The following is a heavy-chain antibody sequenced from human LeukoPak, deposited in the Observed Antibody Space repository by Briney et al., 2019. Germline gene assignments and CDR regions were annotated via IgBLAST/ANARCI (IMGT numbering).Heavy chain of an antibody. V-gene: IGHV3-48*03. CDR3: ARVRAGTYGLHAFDI. CDR2: ITSSGSAK. D-gene: IGHD1-26*01. CDR1: GCTFSTYE. J-gene: IGHJ3*02. Sequence: PGGSLRLSCAASGCTFSTYEMNWVRQAPGQGLEWLSYITSSGSAKYHADSVKGRFTISRDNAKNSLYLQMNSLRAEDTAVYYCARVRAGTYGLHAFDIWGQGTMVTVSS.